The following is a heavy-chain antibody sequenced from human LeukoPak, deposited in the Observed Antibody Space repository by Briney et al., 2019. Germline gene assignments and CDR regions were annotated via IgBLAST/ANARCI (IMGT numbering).Heavy chain of an antibody. Sequence: GESLKISCKGSGYSFTSYWIAWVRQMPGKGLEWMGIIYPGDSGTRYSPSFQGQVTISADKSISTAYLQWSSLKASDTAMYYCARPDGSWYAAMDVWGKGTTVTVSS. CDR1: GYSFTSYW. J-gene: IGHJ6*03. CDR3: ARPDGSWYAAMDV. D-gene: IGHD6-13*01. V-gene: IGHV5-51*01. CDR2: IYPGDSGT.